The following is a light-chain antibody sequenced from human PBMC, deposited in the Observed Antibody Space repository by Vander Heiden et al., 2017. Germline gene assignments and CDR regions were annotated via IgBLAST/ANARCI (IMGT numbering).Light chain of an antibody. Sequence: EIVMTQSPISLSVSPGERATLSCRASQGVSVNLAWYQQKPGQAPRLLIFGASTRATGIPARFSGSGYGKAFTLTISNGQWEDFAIYYCQQNDKWPPYTFGQGTKVEMK. CDR3: QQNDKWPPYT. V-gene: IGKV3-15*01. CDR1: QGVSVN. J-gene: IGKJ2*01. CDR2: GAS.